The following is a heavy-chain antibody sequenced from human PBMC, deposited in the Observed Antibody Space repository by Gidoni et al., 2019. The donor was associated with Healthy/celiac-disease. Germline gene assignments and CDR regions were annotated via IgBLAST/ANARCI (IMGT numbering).Heavy chain of an antibody. J-gene: IGHJ4*02. D-gene: IGHD3-22*01. CDR2: IYYSGST. Sequence: QLQLQESGPGLVKPSETLSLTCTVSGGSISSSSYYLGWIRQPPGKGLEWIGSIYYSGSTYYNPSLKSRVTISVDTSKNQFSLKLSSVTAADTAVYYCARLSGGDSSSHYFDYWGQGTLVTVSS. CDR1: GGSISSSSYY. CDR3: ARLSGGDSSSHYFDY. V-gene: IGHV4-39*01.